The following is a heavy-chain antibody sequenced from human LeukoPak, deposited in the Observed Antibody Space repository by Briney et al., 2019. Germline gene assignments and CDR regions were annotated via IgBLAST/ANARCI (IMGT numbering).Heavy chain of an antibody. V-gene: IGHV1-8*01. D-gene: IGHD6-13*01. CDR2: MNPDVGNT. CDR1: VYTFTSYD. J-gene: IGHJ5*02. Sequence: VASVKVSCKASVYTFTSYDLNWVRQATGRGLGWMGWMNPDVGNTGYAQKFQGRVSMTRNTSISTAYMELSSLRSEDTAVYYCAREKRYIAAAGIGYNWFDPWGQGTLVTVSS. CDR3: AREKRYIAAAGIGYNWFDP.